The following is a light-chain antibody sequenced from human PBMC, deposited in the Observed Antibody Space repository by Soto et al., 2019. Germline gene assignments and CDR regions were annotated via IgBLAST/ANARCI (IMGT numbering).Light chain of an antibody. V-gene: IGKV1-39*01. Sequence: DIQMTQSPSSLSASVGDRVTITCRASQSINKYINWYQQKPGKAPNLLINGASSLQSGVPSRFSGSGSGTDFTLTISNLQPEDLATYYCQQTYSTPFTFGPGTKVDIK. CDR1: QSINKY. J-gene: IGKJ3*01. CDR2: GAS. CDR3: QQTYSTPFT.